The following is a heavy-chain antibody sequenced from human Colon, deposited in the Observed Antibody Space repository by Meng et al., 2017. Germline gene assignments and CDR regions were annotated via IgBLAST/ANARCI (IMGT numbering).Heavy chain of an antibody. CDR3: ARASYGSGSPLGESWFDP. V-gene: IGHV4-31*03. D-gene: IGHD3-10*01. Sequence: QVQLQESGPGLVKPSQTLSLTCTVSGGSISSGGYYWCWIRQHPGKGLEWIGYLHSSGSTYYNPSLRSRLTISVDTSKNQFSLKLSSVTAADTAVYYCARASYGSGSPLGESWFDPWGQGTLVTVSS. CDR2: LHSSGST. CDR1: GGSISSGGYY. J-gene: IGHJ5*02.